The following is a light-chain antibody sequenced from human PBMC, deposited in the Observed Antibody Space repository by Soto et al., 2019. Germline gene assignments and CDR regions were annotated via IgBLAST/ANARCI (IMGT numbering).Light chain of an antibody. CDR1: QSVTSY. V-gene: IGKV3-11*01. CDR2: DAS. CDR3: QQSSIWPFT. Sequence: EIMLTQSPATLSLSPGVRATLSCRASQSVTSYLAWYQQKPGQAPRLLIYDASNRAPGIPARFGGSGSGTDFTLTISSLEPEDFVVYYCQQSSIWPFTFGQGTRREIK. J-gene: IGKJ5*01.